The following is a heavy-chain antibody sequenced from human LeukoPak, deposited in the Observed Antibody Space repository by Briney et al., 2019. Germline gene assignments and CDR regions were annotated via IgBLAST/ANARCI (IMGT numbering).Heavy chain of an antibody. CDR1: GFTFSSYSMN. J-gene: IGHJ4*02. CDR2: IYYSGST. CDR3: ARQLGPNDY. Sequence: GSLRLSCAASGFTFSSYSMNWVRQPPGKGLEWIGSIYYSGSTYYNPSLKSRVTISVDTSKNQFSLKLSSVTAADTAVYYCARQLGPNDYWGQGTLVTVSS. V-gene: IGHV4-39*01.